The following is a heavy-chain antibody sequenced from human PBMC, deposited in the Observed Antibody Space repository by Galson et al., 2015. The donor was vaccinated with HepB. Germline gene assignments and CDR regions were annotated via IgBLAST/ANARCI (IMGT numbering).Heavy chain of an antibody. Sequence: SVKVSCKASGYTFTSYGISWVRQAPGQGLEWMGWISAYNGNTNYAQKLQGRVTMTTDTSTSTAYMELSSLRSEDTAVYYCARDQGVRGVITYYYGMDVWGQGTTVTVSS. CDR2: ISAYNGNT. D-gene: IGHD3-10*01. CDR1: GYTFTSYG. J-gene: IGHJ6*02. V-gene: IGHV1-18*01. CDR3: ARDQGVRGVITYYYGMDV.